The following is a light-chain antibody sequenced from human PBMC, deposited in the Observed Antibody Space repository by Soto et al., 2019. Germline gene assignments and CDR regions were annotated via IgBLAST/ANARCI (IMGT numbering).Light chain of an antibody. CDR1: QYISSY. Sequence: DIQMTQSPSSVSASVGDRVTITCRASQYISSYLAWYQQKPGKAPKLLVYAASYLQSGVPSRFSGSGSGTDFTLTISSRQPEDFAVYYCQQANSFPITFGQGTRLDI. J-gene: IGKJ5*01. V-gene: IGKV1-12*01. CDR2: AAS. CDR3: QQANSFPIT.